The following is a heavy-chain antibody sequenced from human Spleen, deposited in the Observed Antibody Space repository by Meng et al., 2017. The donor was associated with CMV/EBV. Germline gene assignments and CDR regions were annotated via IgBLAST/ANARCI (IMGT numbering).Heavy chain of an antibody. CDR1: GFAFRSYW. D-gene: IGHD6-13*01. V-gene: IGHV3-7*01. CDR2: IKEDGSEK. J-gene: IGHJ4*02. Sequence: SCAASGFAFRSYWMTWVRQAPGKGLEWVANIKEDGSEKYYVDSVKGRFTISRDNAKNSLFLQMNSLRAEDTAVYYCANSYNISCYVYWGQGTLVTVSS. CDR3: ANSYNISCYVY.